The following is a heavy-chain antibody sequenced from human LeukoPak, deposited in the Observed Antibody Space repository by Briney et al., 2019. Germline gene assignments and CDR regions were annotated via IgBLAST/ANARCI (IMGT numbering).Heavy chain of an antibody. CDR3: VLTRNYYGMDV. CDR1: GGSFSGYY. D-gene: IGHD3-9*01. V-gene: IGHV4-34*01. Sequence: SETLSLTCAVYGGSFSGYYWSWIRQPPGKGLEWIGEINHSGSTNYNPSLKSRVTISVDTPKNQFSLKLSSVTAADTAVYYCVLTRNYYGMDVWGQGTTVTVSS. CDR2: INHSGST. J-gene: IGHJ6*02.